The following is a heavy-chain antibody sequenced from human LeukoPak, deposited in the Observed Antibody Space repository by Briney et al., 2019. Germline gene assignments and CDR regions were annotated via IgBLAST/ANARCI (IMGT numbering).Heavy chain of an antibody. CDR2: ISGSGGST. V-gene: IGHV3-23*01. D-gene: IGHD6-13*01. J-gene: IGHJ4*02. CDR3: AKEVAALYYFDY. CDR1: GFTFSSYS. Sequence: GGSLRLSCAASGFTFSSYSMNWVRQAPGKGLEWVSAISGSGGSTYYADSVKGRFTISRDNSKNTLYLQMNSLRAEDTAVYYCAKEVAALYYFDYWGQGTLVTVSS.